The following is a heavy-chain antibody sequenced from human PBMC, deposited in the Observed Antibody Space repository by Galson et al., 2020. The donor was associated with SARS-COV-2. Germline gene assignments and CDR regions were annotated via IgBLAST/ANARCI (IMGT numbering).Heavy chain of an antibody. CDR1: GFTFSDYY. J-gene: IGHJ4*02. Sequence: GESLKISCAASGFTFSDYYMSWIRQAPGKGLEWVSYISSSSSYTNYADSVKGRFTISRDNAKNSLYLQMNSLRAEDTAVYYCARDYCSGGSCYFWDYWGQGTLVTVSS. V-gene: IGHV3-11*06. D-gene: IGHD2-15*01. CDR2: ISSSSSYT. CDR3: ARDYCSGGSCYFWDY.